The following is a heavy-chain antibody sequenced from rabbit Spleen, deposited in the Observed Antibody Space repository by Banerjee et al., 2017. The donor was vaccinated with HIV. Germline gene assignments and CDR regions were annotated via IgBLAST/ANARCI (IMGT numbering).Heavy chain of an antibody. J-gene: IGHJ4*01. CDR3: ARDAGSGPYIDGHFNL. V-gene: IGHV1S45*01. Sequence: QEQLVESGGGLVQPGASLTLTCTASGFSFSSSYDMCWVRQAPGKGLEWIACIYTGNAKTYYASWAKGRFTISKTSSTTVTLQMTGLTVADTATYFCARDAGSGPYIDGHFNLWGPGTLVTVS. D-gene: IGHD8-1*01. CDR2: IYTGNAKT. CDR1: GFSFSSSYD.